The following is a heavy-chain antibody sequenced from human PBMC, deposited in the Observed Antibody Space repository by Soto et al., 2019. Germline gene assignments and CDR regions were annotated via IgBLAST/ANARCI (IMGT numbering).Heavy chain of an antibody. V-gene: IGHV4-34*01. D-gene: IGHD3-10*01. Sequence: QVQLQQWGAGLLKPSETLSLTCAVYGGSFSGYYWSCVRQPPGKGLEWIGDINHRGITNYNPSLKSRVTISVDTSKNQFSLKLTSVAAADTAVYYCARGCVSRYYRSVMTHCGMDVWGQGTTVTVSS. J-gene: IGHJ6*02. CDR3: ARGCVSRYYRSVMTHCGMDV. CDR2: INHRGIT. CDR1: GGSFSGYY.